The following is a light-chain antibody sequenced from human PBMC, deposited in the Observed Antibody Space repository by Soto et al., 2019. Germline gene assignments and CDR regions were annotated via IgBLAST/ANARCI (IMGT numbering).Light chain of an antibody. CDR3: QQYNSLWT. CDR2: KAS. J-gene: IGKJ1*01. V-gene: IGKV1-5*03. CDR1: QSISSW. Sequence: DIQMTQSRATLYASVGDRVNITCRASQSISSWLAWYQQKPGKAPKLLIYKASSLESGVPSRFSGSGSGTEFTLTISSLQPDDFATYYCQQYNSLWTFGQGTKVEIK.